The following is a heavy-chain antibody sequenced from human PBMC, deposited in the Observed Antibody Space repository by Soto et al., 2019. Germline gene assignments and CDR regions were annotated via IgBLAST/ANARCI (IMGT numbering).Heavy chain of an antibody. CDR3: ARAFAGFGAYWYFDL. CDR2: GYHSVSI. J-gene: IGHJ2*01. CDR1: GGSITDYY. D-gene: IGHD3-16*01. Sequence: PSETLSLTCTVSGGSITDYYWSWIRQPPGKALEWIGYGYHSVSIHYNPSLKTRVTISVDTSENQFPLRLSSVTAADTAVYYCARAFAGFGAYWYFDLWGRGTLVTVSS. V-gene: IGHV4-59*01.